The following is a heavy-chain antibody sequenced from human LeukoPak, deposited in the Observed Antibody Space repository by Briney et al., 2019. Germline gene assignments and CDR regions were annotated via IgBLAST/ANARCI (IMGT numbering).Heavy chain of an antibody. CDR1: GYTFTSYG. Sequence: ASVKVSCTASGYTFTSYGISWVRQAPGQGLEWMGWISAYNGNTNYTQKLQGRVTMTTDTSTSTAYMELRSLRSDDTAVYYCARDMVVAATVPDYYYGMDVWGQGTTVTVSS. CDR2: ISAYNGNT. V-gene: IGHV1-18*01. J-gene: IGHJ6*02. D-gene: IGHD2-15*01. CDR3: ARDMVVAATVPDYYYGMDV.